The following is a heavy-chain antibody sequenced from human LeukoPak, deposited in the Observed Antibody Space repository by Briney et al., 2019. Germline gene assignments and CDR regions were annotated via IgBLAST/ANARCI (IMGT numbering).Heavy chain of an antibody. V-gene: IGHV3-21*01. D-gene: IGHD5-18*01. J-gene: IGHJ4*02. CDR2: ISSSSSYI. CDR1: GFTFSSYI. CDR3: AREGYSYGAGVDY. Sequence: GGSLRLSCAASGFTFSSYIMNWVRQAPGKGLEWVSSISSSSSYIYYADSVKGRFTISRDNAKNSLYLQMNSLRAEDTAVYYCAREGYSYGAGVDYWGQGTLVTVSS.